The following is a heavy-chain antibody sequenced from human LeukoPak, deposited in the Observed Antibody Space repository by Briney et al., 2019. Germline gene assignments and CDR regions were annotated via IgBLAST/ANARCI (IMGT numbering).Heavy chain of an antibody. V-gene: IGHV3-23*01. Sequence: GGSLRLSCAASGFTFSSYAMNWVRQAPGRGLEWVSGFGGSGGTTYYADSVKGRFTISRDNSKNTLYPQMNSLRAEDTAVYYCANGNRCTSPNCLGYYYFYMDVWGKGTTVTVSS. CDR1: GFTFSSYA. CDR2: FGGSGGTT. J-gene: IGHJ6*03. CDR3: ANGNRCTSPNCLGYYYFYMDV. D-gene: IGHD2-8*01.